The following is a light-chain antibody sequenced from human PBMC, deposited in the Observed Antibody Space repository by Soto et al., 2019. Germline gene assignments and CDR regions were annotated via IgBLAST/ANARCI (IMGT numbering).Light chain of an antibody. V-gene: IGLV3-21*02. Sequence: SYELTQPPSVSVAPGQTARITCGGTNIGSKSVHWYQQKPGQAPVLVVYDDSDRPSGIPERFSGSKSGTSASLAINGLQAEDEAHYYCQSYDNSLSGSWVFGGGTKVTVL. CDR2: DDS. J-gene: IGLJ3*02. CDR3: QSYDNSLSGSWV. CDR1: NIGSKS.